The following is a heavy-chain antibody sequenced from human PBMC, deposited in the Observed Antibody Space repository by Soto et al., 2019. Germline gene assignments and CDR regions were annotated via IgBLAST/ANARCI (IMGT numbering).Heavy chain of an antibody. CDR1: GFTFSSYW. V-gene: IGHV3-7*01. D-gene: IGHD1-1*01. CDR2: IKQDGSET. J-gene: IGHJ6*02. Sequence: GGSLRLSCAASGFTFSSYWMSWVRQAPGTGLEWVANIKQDGSETYYADSVKGRFTISRDSSKNMLYLQMSSLKAEDTALYSCARDRAGRTSYYYYGMDVWGQGTTVTVSS. CDR3: ARDRAGRTSYYYYGMDV.